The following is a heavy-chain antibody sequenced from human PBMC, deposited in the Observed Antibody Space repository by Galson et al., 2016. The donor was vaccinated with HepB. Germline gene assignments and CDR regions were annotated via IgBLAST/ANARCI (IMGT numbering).Heavy chain of an antibody. D-gene: IGHD3-10*01. Sequence: SVKVSCKASGYTFTSHDIHWVRQATGQGLDWMGWMNPHSGNTGYAQNFQGRLTMTRDTSITTAYLEVSSLRPENSAVYYCAREIIHYGSGSYLDYWGQGTLVTVSS. CDR3: AREIIHYGSGSYLDY. V-gene: IGHV1-8*01. CDR1: GYTFTSHD. CDR2: MNPHSGNT. J-gene: IGHJ4*02.